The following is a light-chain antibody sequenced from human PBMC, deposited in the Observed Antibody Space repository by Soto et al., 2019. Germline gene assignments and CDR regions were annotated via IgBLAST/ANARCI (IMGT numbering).Light chain of an antibody. CDR3: QQRSNWPLT. CDR1: QSVSSY. V-gene: IGKV3-11*01. CDR2: DAS. J-gene: IGKJ4*01. Sequence: EIVLTQSPDTLSLFPGERATLSCRASQSVSSYVAWYQQKPGQAPRLLIYDASNRATGIPARFSGSGSGTDFTLTISSLEPEDFAVYYCQQRSNWPLTFGGGTKVEIK.